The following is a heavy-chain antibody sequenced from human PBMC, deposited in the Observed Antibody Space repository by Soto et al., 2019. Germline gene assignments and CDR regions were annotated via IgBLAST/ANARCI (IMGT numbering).Heavy chain of an antibody. D-gene: IGHD5-18*01. Sequence: EVQLVETGGGLIQPGGSLRLSCAASGFTVSSNYMSWVRQAPEKGLEWVSVIYSGGSTYYADSVKGRFTISRDNSKNTLYLQMNSLRAEDTAVYYCSTGGDTAMVRTFDYWGQGTLVTVSS. V-gene: IGHV3-53*02. J-gene: IGHJ4*02. CDR1: GFTVSSNY. CDR2: IYSGGST. CDR3: STGGDTAMVRTFDY.